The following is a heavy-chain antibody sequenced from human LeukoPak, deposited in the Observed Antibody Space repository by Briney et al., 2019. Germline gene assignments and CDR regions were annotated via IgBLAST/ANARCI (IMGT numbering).Heavy chain of an antibody. V-gene: IGHV1-46*01. Sequence: PLASVKVSCKASGYTFTNYYIHWVRQAPGQGLEWMGLINPGGANTNYAQSFQGRITMTRDTSTSTVYMELSSLRSGDTAIYYCARIRDGYNDAYDIWGQGTVVTVPS. CDR3: ARIRDGYNDAYDI. J-gene: IGHJ3*02. CDR1: GYTFTNYY. CDR2: INPGGANT. D-gene: IGHD5-24*01.